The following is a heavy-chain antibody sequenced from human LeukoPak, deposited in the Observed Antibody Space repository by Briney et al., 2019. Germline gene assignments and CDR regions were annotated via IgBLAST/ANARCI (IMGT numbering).Heavy chain of an antibody. CDR1: GFTFSSYS. V-gene: IGHV3-21*01. CDR3: ARDGRLTTGY. J-gene: IGHJ4*02. CDR2: ISSSSSYI. Sequence: GGSLRLSCAASGFTFSSYSMNWVRQAPGKGLEWVSSISSSSSYIYYADSVKGRFTISRDNAKNSLYLQMNGLRAEDTAVYYCARDGRLTTGYWGQGTLVTVSS. D-gene: IGHD1-1*01.